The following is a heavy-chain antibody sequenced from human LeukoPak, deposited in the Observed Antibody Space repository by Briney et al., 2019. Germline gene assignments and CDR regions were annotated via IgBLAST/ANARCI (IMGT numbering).Heavy chain of an antibody. CDR2: IKQDGSEK. J-gene: IGHJ4*02. D-gene: IGHD6-6*01. Sequence: GGSLRLSCAASGFTFSSYWMSWFRQAPGKGLEWVANIKQDGSEKYYVDSVKGRFTIYRDNAKNSLYLQMNSLRAEDTAVHYCARDRIAARPYYFDYWGQGTLVTVSS. CDR1: GFTFSSYW. CDR3: ARDRIAARPYYFDY. V-gene: IGHV3-7*01.